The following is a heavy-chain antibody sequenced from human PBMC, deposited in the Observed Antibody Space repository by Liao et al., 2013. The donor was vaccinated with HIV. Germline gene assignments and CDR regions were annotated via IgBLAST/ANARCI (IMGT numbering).Heavy chain of an antibody. CDR1: GGSISSGSYY. CDR2: IYTSGST. Sequence: QVQLQQWGPGLVKPSQTLSLTCTVSGGSISSGSYYWSWVRQPAGKGLEWIGRIYTSGSTNYSPSLQSRVTISVDTSKNQFSLKLRSVTAADTAVYYCARDGYHYYMDVWGKGTTVSVSS. CDR3: ARDGYHYYMDV. J-gene: IGHJ6*03. V-gene: IGHV4-61*02.